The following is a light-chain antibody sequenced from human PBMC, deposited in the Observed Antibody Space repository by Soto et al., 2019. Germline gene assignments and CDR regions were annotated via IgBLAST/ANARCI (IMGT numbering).Light chain of an antibody. CDR3: QLYDSPSYT. Sequence: IVATMSAGTLSLSPGERATLSCRASQSVSSSYLAWYQQKPGQAPRLLIYGASSRATGIPDRFSGSGSGTDFTLTISRLEPEDFAVYYCQLYDSPSYTFGQGTKVDIK. J-gene: IGKJ2*01. CDR1: QSVSSSY. CDR2: GAS. V-gene: IGKV3-20*01.